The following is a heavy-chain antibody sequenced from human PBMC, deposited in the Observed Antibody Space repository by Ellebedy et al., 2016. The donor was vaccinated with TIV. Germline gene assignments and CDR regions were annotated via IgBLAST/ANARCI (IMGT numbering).Heavy chain of an antibody. Sequence: PGGSLRLSCRGSGYTFGDYWISWVRQLPGQGLEWMGVIYPGDSETKYSPAFEGHVTISADISVTTAYLHWKSLRASDNAMYYCAIQRGRAVAGDYWGQGTLVTVSS. V-gene: IGHV5-51*01. J-gene: IGHJ4*02. CDR1: GYTFGDYW. D-gene: IGHD6-19*01. CDR3: AIQRGRAVAGDY. CDR2: IYPGDSET.